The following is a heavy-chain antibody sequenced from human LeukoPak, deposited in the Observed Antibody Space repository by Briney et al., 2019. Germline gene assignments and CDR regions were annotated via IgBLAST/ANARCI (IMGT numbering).Heavy chain of an antibody. CDR1: GFTFSSYW. D-gene: IGHD5-12*01. Sequence: PGGSLRLSCVASGFTFSSYWMSWVRQAPGKGLEGVANIKQDGSEKYYVDSVKGRFTMSRDNAKNSLYLQMNSLRAEDTAVYYCARASGYGWDYWGQGTLVTVSS. J-gene: IGHJ4*02. V-gene: IGHV3-7*01. CDR3: ARASGYGWDY. CDR2: IKQDGSEK.